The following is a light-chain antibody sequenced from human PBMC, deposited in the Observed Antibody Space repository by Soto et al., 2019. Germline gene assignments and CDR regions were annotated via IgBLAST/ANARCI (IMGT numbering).Light chain of an antibody. CDR2: GVS. V-gene: IGKV3-20*01. CDR1: QSVSSY. CDR3: QQYGSSPWT. J-gene: IGKJ1*01. Sequence: IVMTQSPATLSVSPGERATLSCRASQSVSSYLAWYQQKPGQAPRLLIYGVSSRATGIPDRFSGSASRTDFTLTISRLEPEDFAVYYCQQYGSSPWTFGQGTKVDIK.